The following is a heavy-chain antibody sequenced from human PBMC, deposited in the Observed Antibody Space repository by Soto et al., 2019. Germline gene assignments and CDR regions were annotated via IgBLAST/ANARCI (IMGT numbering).Heavy chain of an antibody. CDR2: INSDGTSI. CDR3: AGDPLPEY. Sequence: RLSCAASGFSFSRYWMHWFRQAPGKGLVWVSRINSDGTSINYADSVKGRFTISRDNAKNTLYLEMNSLRVEDTAVYYCAGDPLPEYWGQGTLVTVSS. D-gene: IGHD2-2*01. J-gene: IGHJ4*02. V-gene: IGHV3-74*01. CDR1: GFSFSRYW.